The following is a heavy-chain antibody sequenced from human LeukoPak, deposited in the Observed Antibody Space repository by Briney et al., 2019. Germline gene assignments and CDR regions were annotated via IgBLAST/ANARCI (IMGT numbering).Heavy chain of an antibody. Sequence: SETLSLNCTVSGGSLGSAGYYSPWIRPHPGRGLQWLGAIYSSARTNYTPPLKSRANMAVDTSKNQFSLTLSSVTAADTAVYSCARAPYSTTSSCFGGPTDLFDPWGQGTLVTVSS. CDR1: GGSLGSAGYY. CDR3: ARAPYSTTSSCFGGPTDLFDP. CDR2: IYSSART. D-gene: IGHD2-2*01. V-gene: IGHV4-31*03. J-gene: IGHJ5*02.